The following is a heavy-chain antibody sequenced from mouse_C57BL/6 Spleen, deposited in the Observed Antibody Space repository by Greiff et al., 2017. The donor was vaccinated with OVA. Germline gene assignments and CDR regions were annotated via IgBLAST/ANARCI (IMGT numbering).Heavy chain of an antibody. V-gene: IGHV1-72*01. Sequence: QVQLQQPGAELVKPGASVKLSCKASGYTFTSYWMHWVKQRPGRGLEWIGRIDPNSGGTKYNEKFKSKATLTVDKPSSTAYMQRSSLTSEDSAVYYCASVYYDYQGARDYWGQGTSVTVSS. D-gene: IGHD2-4*01. CDR2: IDPNSGGT. CDR1: GYTFTSYW. J-gene: IGHJ4*01. CDR3: ASVYYDYQGARDY.